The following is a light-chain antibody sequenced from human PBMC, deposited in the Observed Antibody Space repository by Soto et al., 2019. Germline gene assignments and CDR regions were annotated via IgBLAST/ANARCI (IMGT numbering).Light chain of an antibody. Sequence: QPVLTQPPSVSGAPGQRVTISCTGSSSNIGAGYNVHWYQQLPETAPKLLIYGNNNRPSGVPDRFSGSKSGTSASLAITGLQAEDEADYYCQSYDSSLSGTYVFGNGTKLTVL. J-gene: IGLJ1*01. CDR1: SSNIGAGYN. V-gene: IGLV1-40*01. CDR3: QSYDSSLSGTYV. CDR2: GNN.